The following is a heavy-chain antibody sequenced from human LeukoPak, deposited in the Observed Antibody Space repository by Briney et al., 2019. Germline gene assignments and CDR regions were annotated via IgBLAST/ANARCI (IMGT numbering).Heavy chain of an antibody. CDR3: ARDRYYFDY. CDR2: IIRIFGTP. CDR1: GGIFSNYA. Sequence: GASVKVSCKTSGGIFSNYALNWVRQAPGQGPEWMGGIIRIFGTPIYAQKFQGRITITADKSTSTAYMELSSLRSEDTAVYYCARDRYYFDYWGQGTLVTVSS. V-gene: IGHV1-69*06. J-gene: IGHJ4*02.